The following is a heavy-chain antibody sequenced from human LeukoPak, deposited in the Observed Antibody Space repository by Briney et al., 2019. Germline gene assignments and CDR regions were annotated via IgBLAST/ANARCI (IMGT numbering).Heavy chain of an antibody. J-gene: IGHJ3*02. CDR2: IYPGDSDT. D-gene: IGHD1-14*01. V-gene: IGHV5-51*01. CDR3: ARPYPPGSDAFDI. Sequence: GESLKISCKGSGYSFTSYWISWVRQMPGKGLEWMGIIYPGDSDTRYSPSFQGQVTISADKSISTAYLQWSSLKASDTAMYYCARPYPPGSDAFDIWGQGTMVTVSS. CDR1: GYSFTSYW.